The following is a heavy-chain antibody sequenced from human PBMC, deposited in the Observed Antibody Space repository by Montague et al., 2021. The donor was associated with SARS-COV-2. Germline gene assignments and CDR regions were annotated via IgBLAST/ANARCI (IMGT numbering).Heavy chain of an antibody. CDR2: INHGGST. CDR1: GTPFSGYY. D-gene: IGHD3-10*01. V-gene: IGHV4-34*01. CDR3: ARLRDGVVPSPILGVGPYYSYYFIDV. J-gene: IGHJ6*03. Sequence: SETLSLTCAVHGTPFSGYYWNWIRQPPGKGLEWIGEINHGGSTKYSPSLKSRLTISADTSKNQFSLKLTSVAAADTAVYYCARLRDGVVPSPILGVGPYYSYYFIDVWGKGTTVTVSS.